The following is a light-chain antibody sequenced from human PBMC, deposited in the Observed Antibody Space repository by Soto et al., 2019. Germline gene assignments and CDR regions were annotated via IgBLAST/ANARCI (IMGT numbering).Light chain of an antibody. Sequence: EIVLTQSPATLSVSPGERATLSCRTSQSVGSNLAWYQQKPGQAPWLLMYGAFIRAPGFPVRFRGTGSGSEFTLTISSLQSEDGALYYCQQYDKWPYTFGQGTNLEIK. J-gene: IGKJ2*01. V-gene: IGKV3-15*01. CDR3: QQYDKWPYT. CDR2: GAF. CDR1: QSVGSN.